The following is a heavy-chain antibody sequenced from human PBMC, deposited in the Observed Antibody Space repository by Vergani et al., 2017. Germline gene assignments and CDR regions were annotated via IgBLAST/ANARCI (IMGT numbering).Heavy chain of an antibody. CDR1: GYSFTSYW. CDR2: IYPGDSDT. V-gene: IGHV5-51*01. CDR3: ARSLGWYYYGSGSYYKGWFDP. D-gene: IGHD3-10*01. J-gene: IGHJ5*02. Sequence: EVQLVQSGAEVKKPGESLKISCKGSGYSFTSYWIGWVRQMPGKGLEWMGIIYPGDSDTRYSPSFQGQVTISADKSISTAYLQWSSLKASDTAMYYCARSLGWYYYGSGSYYKGWFDPWGQGTLVTVSS.